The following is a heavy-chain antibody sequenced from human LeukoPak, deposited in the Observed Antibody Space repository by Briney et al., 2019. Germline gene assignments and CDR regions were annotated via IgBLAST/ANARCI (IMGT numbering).Heavy chain of an antibody. CDR2: MNPDSANT. D-gene: IGHD5-18*01. J-gene: IGHJ4*01. V-gene: IGHV1-8*01. CDR3: ARGLRGYSYGYLTSFDY. Sequence: ASVKVSCKASGYTFTSYDINWVRQATGQGLEWMGWMNPDSANTGYAQKFQGRVTMTGNISISTAYMELSSLRSEDTAVYYCARGLRGYSYGYLTSFDYWGQGTLVTVSS. CDR1: GYTFTSYD.